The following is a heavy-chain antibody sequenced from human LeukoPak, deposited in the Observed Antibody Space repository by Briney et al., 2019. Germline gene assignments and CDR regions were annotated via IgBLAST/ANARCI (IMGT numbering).Heavy chain of an antibody. CDR2: ISSSSSYI. CDR3: ARDGKWGDFDY. Sequence: GGSLRLSCAASGFTFSSYSMIWVRQAPGKGLEWVSSISSSSSYIYYADSVKGRFTISRDNSKNSLYLQMNSLRAEDTAVYYCARDGKWGDFDYWGQGTLVTVSS. D-gene: IGHD7-27*01. V-gene: IGHV3-21*06. J-gene: IGHJ4*02. CDR1: GFTFSSYS.